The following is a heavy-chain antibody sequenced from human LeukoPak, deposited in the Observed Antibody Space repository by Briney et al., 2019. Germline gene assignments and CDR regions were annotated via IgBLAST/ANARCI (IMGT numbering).Heavy chain of an antibody. V-gene: IGHV4-59*01. CDR2: IYYSGST. CDR3: ARETCCGVDV. J-gene: IGHJ6*02. Sequence: SETLSLTCTVSGGSISSYYWSWIRQPPGKGLEWIGYIYYSGSTNYNPSLKSRVTISVDTSKNQFSLKLSSVTAADTAVYYCARETCCGVDVWGQGTTVTVSS. CDR1: GGSISSYY.